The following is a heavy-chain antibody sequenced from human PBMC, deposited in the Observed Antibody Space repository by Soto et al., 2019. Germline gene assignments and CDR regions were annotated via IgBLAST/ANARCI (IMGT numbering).Heavy chain of an antibody. CDR1: GGSFSGYY. D-gene: IGHD1-7*01. CDR3: ARVEYNWNYVSYYYYGMDV. V-gene: IGHV4-34*01. CDR2: ISHSGST. J-gene: IGHJ6*02. Sequence: SETLSLTCAVYGGSFSGYYWSWIRQPPGKGLEWIGEISHSGSTNYNPSLKSRVTISVDTSKNQFSLKLSSVTAADTAVYYCARVEYNWNYVSYYYYGMDVWGQGTTVTVSS.